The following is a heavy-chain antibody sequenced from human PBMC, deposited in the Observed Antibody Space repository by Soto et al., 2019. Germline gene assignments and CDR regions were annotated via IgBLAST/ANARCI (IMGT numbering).Heavy chain of an antibody. V-gene: IGHV4-39*01. Sequence: QLQLQESGPGLVKPSETLSLTCTVSGGSISSSSYYWGWIRQPPGKGLEWIGSIYYSGSTYYNPSLKSRVTISVDTSMNQFSLKLSSVTAADTAVYYCARVGQDGDYFAGLGRFRFSNWFDPWGQGTLVTVSS. J-gene: IGHJ5*02. CDR2: IYYSGST. CDR1: GGSISSSSYY. CDR3: ARVGQDGDYFAGLGRFRFSNWFDP. D-gene: IGHD4-17*01.